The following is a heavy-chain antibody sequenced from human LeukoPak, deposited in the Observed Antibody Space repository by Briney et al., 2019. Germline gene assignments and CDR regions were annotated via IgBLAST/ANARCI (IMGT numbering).Heavy chain of an antibody. CDR3: AKGLGTAAISWIGY. D-gene: IGHD2-2*02. V-gene: IGHV3-23*01. CDR2: IICSGGST. Sequence: GGSLRLSSAASGVTFSGYSMSWVRQAPRKGLEWGSAIICSGGSTYYTHSVKSRFTISRDNSKNTLYLQMNTLRAEDTAVYYCAKGLGTAAISWIGYWGQGTLVTVSS. J-gene: IGHJ4*02. CDR1: GVTFSGYS.